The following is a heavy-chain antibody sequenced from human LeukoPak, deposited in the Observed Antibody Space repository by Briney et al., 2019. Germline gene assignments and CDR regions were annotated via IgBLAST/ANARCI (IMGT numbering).Heavy chain of an antibody. Sequence: PSETLSLTCTVSGGSISSSSYYWGWIRQPPGKGLEWIGSIYYSGSTYYNPSLKSRVTISVDTSKNQFSLKLSSVTAADTAVYYCARVRFLEDWFDPWGQGTLVTVSS. CDR3: ARVRFLEDWFDP. J-gene: IGHJ5*02. D-gene: IGHD2/OR15-2a*01. CDR2: IYYSGST. V-gene: IGHV4-39*01. CDR1: GGSISSSSYY.